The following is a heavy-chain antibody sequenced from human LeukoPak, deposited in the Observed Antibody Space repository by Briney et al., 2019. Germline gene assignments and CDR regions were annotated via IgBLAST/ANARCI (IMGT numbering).Heavy chain of an antibody. D-gene: IGHD3-22*01. Sequence: ASVKVSCKVSGYTLTELSMHWVRQAPGKGLEWMGGFDPEDGETIYAQKFQGRVTMTEDTSTDTAYMELSSPRSEDTAVYYCATVEYYYDSSGYFPFDYWGQGTLVTVSS. J-gene: IGHJ4*02. V-gene: IGHV1-24*01. CDR2: FDPEDGET. CDR3: ATVEYYYDSSGYFPFDY. CDR1: GYTLTELS.